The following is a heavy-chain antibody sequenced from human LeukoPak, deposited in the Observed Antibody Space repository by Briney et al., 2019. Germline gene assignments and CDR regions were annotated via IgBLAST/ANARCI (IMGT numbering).Heavy chain of an antibody. J-gene: IGHJ6*04. CDR3: ATELRYSYGYPNYYYGMDV. D-gene: IGHD5-18*01. Sequence: ASVKVSCKASGYTFTSYGISWVRQAPGQGLEWMGWISAYNGNTNYAQKLQGRVTMTTDTSTSTAYMELRSLRSEDTAVYYCATELRYSYGYPNYYYGMDVWGKGTTVTVSS. CDR1: GYTFTSYG. V-gene: IGHV1-18*01. CDR2: ISAYNGNT.